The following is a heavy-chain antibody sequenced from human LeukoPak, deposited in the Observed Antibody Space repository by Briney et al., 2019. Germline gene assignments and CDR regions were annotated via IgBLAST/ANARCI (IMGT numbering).Heavy chain of an antibody. J-gene: IGHJ4*02. CDR2: ISGYNGNT. Sequence: VASVKVSCKTSGYTFTSYGISWVRQAPGQGLEWMGWISGYNGNTNYAQKFQGRVTMTTDTSTSTAYMELRSLRSDDTAVYYCAREGIQVWLPDSYWGQGTLVTISS. CDR1: GYTFTSYG. CDR3: AREGIQVWLPDSY. D-gene: IGHD5-18*01. V-gene: IGHV1-18*01.